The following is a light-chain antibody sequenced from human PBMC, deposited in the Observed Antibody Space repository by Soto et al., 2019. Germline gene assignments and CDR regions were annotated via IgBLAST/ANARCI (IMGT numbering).Light chain of an antibody. Sequence: DIQMTQSPSSVSASVGDRVTITCRASQGISRWLAWYQQKPGKAPKLLIYAASSLQSGGPSRFSGSGSGTDVTLTSSSLQPEDFATYYCQQANSFPLTFGGGTKVEIK. CDR3: QQANSFPLT. J-gene: IGKJ4*01. V-gene: IGKV1-12*01. CDR2: AAS. CDR1: QGISRW.